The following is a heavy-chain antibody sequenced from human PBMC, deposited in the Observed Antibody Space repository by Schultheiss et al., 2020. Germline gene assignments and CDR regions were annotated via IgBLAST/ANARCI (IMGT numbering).Heavy chain of an antibody. J-gene: IGHJ4*02. CDR2: ISYDGTNK. Sequence: GGSLRLSCAASGFTFSSDGIHWVRQAPGKGLEWVAVISYDGTNKYYADSVKGRFTISRDNAKNSLYLQMNSIRAEDSAVYYCARGGSYSDYWGQGTLVTVSS. V-gene: IGHV3-30*03. D-gene: IGHD2-15*01. CDR1: GFTFSSDG. CDR3: ARGGSYSDY.